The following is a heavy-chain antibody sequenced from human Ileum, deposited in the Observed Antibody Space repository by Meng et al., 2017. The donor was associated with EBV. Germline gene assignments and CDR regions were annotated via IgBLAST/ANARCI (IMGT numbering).Heavy chain of an antibody. D-gene: IGHD3-3*01. J-gene: IGHJ5*02. Sequence: QVHLVQSGAEVKKPGSSVKVSCTASGDTFNTFAVNWMRQAPGQGLEWMGTIVPLFGKTNYARKFQGRVTIIADASAKTVYMELTSVRYEDTAVFFCAVSTMTGSWLDPWGQGTLVTVSS. V-gene: IGHV1-69*15. CDR2: IVPLFGKT. CDR1: GDTFNTFA. CDR3: AVSTMTGSWLDP.